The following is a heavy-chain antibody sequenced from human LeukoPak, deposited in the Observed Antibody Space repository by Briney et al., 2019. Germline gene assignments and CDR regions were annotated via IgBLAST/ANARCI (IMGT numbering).Heavy chain of an antibody. CDR3: ARACGGDCYSSDAFDI. V-gene: IGHV1-46*01. Sequence: GASVKVSCKASGYTFTSYYMHWVRQAPGQGLEWMGIINPSGGSTSYAQKFRGRVTMTRDTSTSTVYMELSSLRSEDTAVYYCARACGGDCYSSDAFDIWGQGTMVTVSS. J-gene: IGHJ3*02. CDR2: INPSGGST. D-gene: IGHD2-21*02. CDR1: GYTFTSYY.